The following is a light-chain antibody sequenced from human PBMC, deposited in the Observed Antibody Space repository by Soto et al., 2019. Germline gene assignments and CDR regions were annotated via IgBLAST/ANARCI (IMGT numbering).Light chain of an antibody. CDR3: QQYGSSLWT. J-gene: IGKJ1*01. Sequence: EIVFTQSPGTLSLSPGERATLSCRASQSVSNNYLAWYQQKPGQAPRLLIYGASNRATGIPDRLSGSGSGTDFTLTISRLEPEEFAVYYCQQYGSSLWTFGQGTKVDIK. V-gene: IGKV3-20*01. CDR2: GAS. CDR1: QSVSNNY.